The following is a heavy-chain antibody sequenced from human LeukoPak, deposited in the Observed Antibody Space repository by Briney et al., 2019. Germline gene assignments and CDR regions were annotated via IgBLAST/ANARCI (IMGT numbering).Heavy chain of an antibody. J-gene: IGHJ3*02. CDR2: IIPILGIA. Sequence: ASVKVSCKASGGTFSSYAISWVRQAPGQGLEWMGRIIPILGIANYAQKFQGRVTITADKSTSTAYMELSSLRSEDTAVYYCARGHYYDSSLAAFDIWGQGTMVTVSS. V-gene: IGHV1-69*04. CDR1: GGTFSSYA. CDR3: ARGHYYDSSLAAFDI. D-gene: IGHD3-22*01.